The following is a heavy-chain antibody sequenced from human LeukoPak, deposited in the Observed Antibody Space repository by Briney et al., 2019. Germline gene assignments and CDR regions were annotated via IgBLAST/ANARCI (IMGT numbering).Heavy chain of an antibody. Sequence: GGSLRLSCGASGFTFSNYAMTWVRQAPGKGREGVGFIRSKAYGGTTEYAASVKGRFTISRDDSKSIAYLQMNSLKTEDTAVYYCTRVGFGERRPDFGYWGQGTLVTVSS. CDR1: GFTFSNYA. D-gene: IGHD3-10*01. CDR3: TRVGFGERRPDFGY. J-gene: IGHJ4*02. V-gene: IGHV3-49*04. CDR2: IRSKAYGGTT.